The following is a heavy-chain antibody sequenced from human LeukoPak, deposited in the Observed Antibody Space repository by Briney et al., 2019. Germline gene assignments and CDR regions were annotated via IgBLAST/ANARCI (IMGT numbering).Heavy chain of an antibody. D-gene: IGHD6-13*01. J-gene: IGHJ5*02. CDR3: ARGSVAAAGTS. CDR2: INHSGST. Sequence: SETLSLTCAVYGGSFSGYYWSWIRQPPGKGLEWIGEINHSGSTNYNPPLKSRVTISVDTSKNQFSLKLSSVTAADTAVYYCARGSVAAAGTSWGQGTLVTVSS. V-gene: IGHV4-34*01. CDR1: GGSFSGYY.